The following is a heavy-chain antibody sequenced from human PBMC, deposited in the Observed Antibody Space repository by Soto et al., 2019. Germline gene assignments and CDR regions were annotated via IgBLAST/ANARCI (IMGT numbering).Heavy chain of an antibody. V-gene: IGHV2-5*02. J-gene: IGHJ6*02. CDR3: AYLPCSGGSCYWFAFSGMDG. D-gene: IGHD2-15*01. CDR1: GFSLSTSGVG. CDR2: IYWDDDK. Sequence: QITLKESGPTLVKPTQTLTLTCTFSGFSLSTSGVGLAWIRQPPGKALEWLALIYWDDDKRYRPSLESRLTITKDTPKNQVAPTMTNMDSVDTDTYFCAYLPCSGGSCYWFAFSGMDGWGQGTTVTVSS.